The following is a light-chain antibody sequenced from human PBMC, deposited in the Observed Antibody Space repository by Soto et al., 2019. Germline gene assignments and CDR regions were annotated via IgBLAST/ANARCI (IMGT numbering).Light chain of an antibody. V-gene: IGKV1-5*03. Sequence: DIQMTQSPSTLSASVGDRVTITCRASQSISSWLAWYQQKPGKAPKLLIYKASSLESGVPSRFSGSGSGTEFTLTTVSLQPDDFATYYCQQYNSYSKTFGQGTKVEIK. CDR3: QQYNSYSKT. CDR1: QSISSW. CDR2: KAS. J-gene: IGKJ1*01.